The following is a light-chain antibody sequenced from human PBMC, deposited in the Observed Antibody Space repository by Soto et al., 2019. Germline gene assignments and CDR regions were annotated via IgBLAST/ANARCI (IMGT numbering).Light chain of an antibody. CDR2: KAS. Sequence: DIQVTQSPCTRSGSLVDRGTITCRASQTISSWLAWYQQKPGKAPKLLIYKASTLKSGVPSRFSGSGSGTEFTLTISSLQPDDFATYYCQHYNSYSEAFGQGTKV. CDR3: QHYNSYSEA. V-gene: IGKV1-5*03. J-gene: IGKJ1*01. CDR1: QTISSW.